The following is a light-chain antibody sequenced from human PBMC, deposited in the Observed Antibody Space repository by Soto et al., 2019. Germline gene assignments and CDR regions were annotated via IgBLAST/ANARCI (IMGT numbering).Light chain of an antibody. Sequence: MVLSQAPAARSLSPGEKATLSCRASQSVSSYLAWYQQKPGQAPRLLIYDASNRATGIPARFSGSGSGTDFTLPMSSLEPEDFAVYSCPQRSNSPTIGAGTKVDIK. J-gene: IGKJ4*01. CDR2: DAS. V-gene: IGKV3-11*01. CDR1: QSVSSY. CDR3: PQRSNSPT.